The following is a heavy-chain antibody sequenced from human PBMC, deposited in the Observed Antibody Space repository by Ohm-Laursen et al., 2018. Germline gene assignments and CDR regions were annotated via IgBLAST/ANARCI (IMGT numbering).Heavy chain of an antibody. V-gene: IGHV1-8*02. CDR1: GYTFTNYG. J-gene: IGHJ5*02. D-gene: IGHD6-19*01. CDR2: MNPNSGNT. CDR3: ARGSMWLAYNWFDP. Sequence: ASVKVSCKSSGYTFTNYGIHWVRQAPGQGLEWMGWMNPNSGNTGYAQKFQGRVTMTRNTSISTAYMELSSLRSEDTAVYYCARGSMWLAYNWFDPWGQGTLVTVSS.